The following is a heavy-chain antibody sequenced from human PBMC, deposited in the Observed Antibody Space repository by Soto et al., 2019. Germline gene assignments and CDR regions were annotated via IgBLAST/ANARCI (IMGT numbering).Heavy chain of an antibody. J-gene: IGHJ5*02. CDR1: GYTFTRYT. CDR2: INPDNGNT. Sequence: QVQLVQSGAEVKKPGASVKISCKASGYTFTRYTMNWVRQAPGQRPEWMGWINPDNGNTKSSQKFQDRVIITRGTSASTAYMDLSSLRSEDTAVYYCARGIATGQLDPWGQGTLVTVSS. V-gene: IGHV1-3*01. D-gene: IGHD2-15*01. CDR3: ARGIATGQLDP.